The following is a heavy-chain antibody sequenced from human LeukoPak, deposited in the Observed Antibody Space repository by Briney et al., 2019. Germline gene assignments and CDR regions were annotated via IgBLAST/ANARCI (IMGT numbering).Heavy chain of an antibody. V-gene: IGHV3-7*05. CDR3: ARGWFGGSKDY. J-gene: IGHJ4*02. CDR2: INPDGSEK. Sequence: GSLRLSCAASGFAFSGYWMTWVRQAPGKGLEWVANINPDGSEKYYVDSVKGRFTSSRDNAKNSLYLQMNSLRAEDTAVYYCARGWFGGSKDYWGQGTLVTVSS. CDR1: GFAFSGYW. D-gene: IGHD3-10*01.